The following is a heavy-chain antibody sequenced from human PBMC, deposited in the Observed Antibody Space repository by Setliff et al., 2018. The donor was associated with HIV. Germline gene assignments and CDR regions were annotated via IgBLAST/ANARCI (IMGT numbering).Heavy chain of an antibody. CDR1: GFPFGDYA. Sequence: GGSLRLSCTASGFPFGDYAMSWVRQAPGKGLEWVGFIRSKAYGGTTEYAAAVKGRFTISRDDSKSIAYLQMNSLKTEDTAVYYCAGDASPDSESGGYSAGGYWGPGTLVTVSS. J-gene: IGHJ4*02. CDR3: AGDASPDSESGGYSAGGY. D-gene: IGHD3-22*01. V-gene: IGHV3-49*04. CDR2: IRSKAYGGTT.